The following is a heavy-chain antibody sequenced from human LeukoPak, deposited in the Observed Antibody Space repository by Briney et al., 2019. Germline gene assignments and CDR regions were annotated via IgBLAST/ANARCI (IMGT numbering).Heavy chain of an antibody. D-gene: IGHD3-3*01. CDR1: GGSIARSDYI. V-gene: IGHV4-39*07. CDR3: ASRSSIWSGYQDTLYYFDS. CDR2: IYPSGHT. Sequence: PSETLSLTCSVSGGSIARSDYIWDWLRQPPGEGLEWIGNIYPSGHTHYNPSLRSRVTISVDTSKNQFSLKLSSVTAADTAVYYCASRSSIWSGYQDTLYYFDSWGQGTLVTVSS. J-gene: IGHJ4*02.